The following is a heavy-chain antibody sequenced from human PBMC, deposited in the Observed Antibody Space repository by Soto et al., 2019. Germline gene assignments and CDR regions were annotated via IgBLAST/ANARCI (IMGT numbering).Heavy chain of an antibody. Sequence: GASVKVSCKASGYTFTGYYMHWVRQAAGQGLEWMGWINPNSGGTNYAQKFQGRVTMTRDTSISTAYMELSRLRSDDTAVYYCAREGHYYDRSGRLYYYGMAVWGQGTMVTVSS. CDR3: AREGHYYDRSGRLYYYGMAV. CDR1: GYTFTGYY. V-gene: IGHV1-2*02. D-gene: IGHD3-22*01. J-gene: IGHJ6*02. CDR2: INPNSGGT.